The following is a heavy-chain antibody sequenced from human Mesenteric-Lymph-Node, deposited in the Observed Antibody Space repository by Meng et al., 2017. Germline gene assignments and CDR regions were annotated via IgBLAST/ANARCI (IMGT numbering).Heavy chain of an antibody. D-gene: IGHD6-19*01. Sequence: LSLTCAASGFTFSSYGMHWVRQAPGKGLEWVAVRWYDGSNKYYADSVKGRFTISRNNSKNTLYLQMNSLRAEATAVYYCATTAVAGTIYYFDYWGQGTLVTVSS. J-gene: IGHJ4*02. CDR1: GFTFSSYG. CDR3: ATTAVAGTIYYFDY. V-gene: IGHV3-33*01. CDR2: RWYDGSNK.